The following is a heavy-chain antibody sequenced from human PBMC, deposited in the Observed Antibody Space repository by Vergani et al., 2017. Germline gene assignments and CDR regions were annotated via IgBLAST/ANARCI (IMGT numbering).Heavy chain of an antibody. J-gene: IGHJ5*02. CDR1: GGSFSGYH. Sequence: QVQLQQWGAGLLKPSETLSLTCAVYGGSFSGYHWSWIRQPPGKGLEWIGEINHSGSTNYNPSLKSRVTISVDTSKNQFSLKLSSVTAADTAVYYCATSGPELWFGELLWYNWFDPWGQGTLVTVSS. D-gene: IGHD3-10*01. V-gene: IGHV4-34*01. CDR2: INHSGST. CDR3: ATSGPELWFGELLWYNWFDP.